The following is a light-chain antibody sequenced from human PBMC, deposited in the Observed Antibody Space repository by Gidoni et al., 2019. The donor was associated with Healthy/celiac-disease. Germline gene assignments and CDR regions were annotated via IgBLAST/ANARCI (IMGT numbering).Light chain of an antibody. CDR1: SSDVGRYNL. CDR3: CSYAGSSTGYV. J-gene: IGLJ1*01. CDR2: EGS. V-gene: IGLV2-23*01. Sequence: QSALTQPASVSGSPGQSITIACTGTSSDVGRYNLVSWYQQHPGKAPKLMIYEGSKRPSGVSNRFSGSKSGNTASLTSSGLQAEDEADYYCCSYAGSSTGYVFGTGTKVTVL.